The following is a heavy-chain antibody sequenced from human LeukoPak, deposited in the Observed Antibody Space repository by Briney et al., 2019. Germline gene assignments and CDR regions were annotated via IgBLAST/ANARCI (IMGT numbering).Heavy chain of an antibody. D-gene: IGHD3-9*01. CDR1: GGTFTSYA. CDR3: ARGAYDILTGYLFDY. CDR2: IIPIFGTA. V-gene: IGHV1-69*13. Sequence: GASVKLSCKASGGTFTSYAISWVRQAPGQGLEWRGGIIPIFGTANYAQKFQGRVTITADESTSTGYMELSSLRSEDTAVYYCARGAYDILTGYLFDYWGQGTLVTVSS. J-gene: IGHJ4*02.